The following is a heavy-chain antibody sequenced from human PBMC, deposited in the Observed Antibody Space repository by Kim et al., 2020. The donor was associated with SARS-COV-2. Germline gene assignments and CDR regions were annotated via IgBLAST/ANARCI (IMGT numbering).Heavy chain of an antibody. D-gene: IGHD3-10*01. CDR3: ARGWLYYGSGSYLPYYYYMDV. V-gene: IGHV4-4*02. Sequence: SETLSLTCAVSGGSISSSNWWSWVRQPPGKGLEWIGEIYHSGSTNYNPSLKSRVTISVDKSKNQFSLKLSSVTAADTAVYYCARGWLYYGSGSYLPYYYYMDVWGKGTTVTVSS. J-gene: IGHJ6*03. CDR2: IYHSGST. CDR1: GGSISSSNW.